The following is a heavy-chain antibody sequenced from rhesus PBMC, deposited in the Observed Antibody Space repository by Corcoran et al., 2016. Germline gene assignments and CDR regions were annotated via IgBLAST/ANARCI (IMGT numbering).Heavy chain of an antibody. J-gene: IGHJ5-1*01. Sequence: QVQLQESGPGLVKPSETLSLPCAVSCYSLNSDQWRWIRQPPGKGLEWIGRISDSGGSTDYKPALKSRVTSSTDTSKNQFSLKLTSVTAADTALYYCARYYDSANPKTRFDVWGPGLLVTVSS. CDR3: ARYYDSANPKTRFDV. V-gene: IGHV4-173*01. D-gene: IGHD3-28*01. CDR2: ISDSGGST. CDR1: CYSLNSDQ.